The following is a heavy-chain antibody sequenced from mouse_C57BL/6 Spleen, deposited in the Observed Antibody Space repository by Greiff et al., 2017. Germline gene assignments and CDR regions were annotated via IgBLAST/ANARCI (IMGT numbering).Heavy chain of an antibody. D-gene: IGHD1-1*01. CDR2: ISSGSSTI. J-gene: IGHJ1*03. V-gene: IGHV5-17*01. CDR1: GFTFRDYG. Sequence: DVKLVASGGGLVKPGGSLKLSCAASGFTFRDYGMHWVRQAPEKGLEWVAYISSGSSTIYYADTVKGRFTISRNNAKTTLFLQMTSLRSEDTAMYYCANYYGSRDWYFDVWGTGTTVTVSS. CDR3: ANYYGSRDWYFDV.